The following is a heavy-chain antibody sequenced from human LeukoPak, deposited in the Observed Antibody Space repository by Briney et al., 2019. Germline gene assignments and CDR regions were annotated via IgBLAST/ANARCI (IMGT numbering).Heavy chain of an antibody. CDR1: GFTFSSYA. J-gene: IGHJ4*02. D-gene: IGHD3-9*01. CDR3: ARDSAAYYDILTGYYIGDFDY. CDR2: ISYDGSNK. Sequence: GRSLRLSCAASGFTFSSYAMHWVRQAPGKGLEWVAVISYDGSNKYYADSVKGRFTISRDNSKNTLYLQMNSLRAEDTAVYYCARDSAAYYDILTGYYIGDFDYWGQGTLVTVSS. V-gene: IGHV3-30-3*01.